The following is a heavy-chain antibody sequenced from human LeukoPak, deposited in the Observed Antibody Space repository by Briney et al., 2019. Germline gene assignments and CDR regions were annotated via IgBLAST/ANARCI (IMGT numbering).Heavy chain of an antibody. Sequence: GGSLRLSCSPSGFTFSSNAMSWVRQAPGKGLEWVSSISLRGADTNYADSVKGRFTISRDDSKNALYLQMSSLRAEDTAVYFCARRGCYGGNCYPCDYWGQGTLVTVSS. V-gene: IGHV3-23*01. CDR1: GFTFSSNA. CDR3: ARRGCYGGNCYPCDY. CDR2: ISLRGADT. J-gene: IGHJ4*02. D-gene: IGHD2-21*02.